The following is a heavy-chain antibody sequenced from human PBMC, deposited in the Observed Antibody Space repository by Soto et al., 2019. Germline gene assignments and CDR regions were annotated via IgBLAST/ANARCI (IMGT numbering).Heavy chain of an antibody. CDR2: ISYDGSNK. D-gene: IGHD2-15*01. CDR1: GFTFSSYA. V-gene: IGHV3-30-3*01. CDR3: ARGEGGYCSGGSCYSEQYYYYYGMDV. J-gene: IGHJ6*02. Sequence: PGGSLRLSCAASGFTFSSYAMHWVRQAPGKGLEWVAVISYDGSNKYYADSVKGRFTISRDNSKNTLYLQMNSLRAEDTAVYYCARGEGGYCSGGSCYSEQYYYYYGMDVWGQGTTVTVSS.